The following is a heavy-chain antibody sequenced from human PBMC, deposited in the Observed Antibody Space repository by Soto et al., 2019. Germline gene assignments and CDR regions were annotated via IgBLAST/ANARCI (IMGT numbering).Heavy chain of an antibody. J-gene: IGHJ4*02. Sequence: EVQLVEAGGGSVQPGGSLRLSCAASGFTFSSYFMYWVRQAPGKGLVWVSRIDNDGGTTNYADSVKGRFTISRDNAKNTLYLQMNSLRAEDTAVNYCTRGYYGPDYWGQGTLVTVSS. V-gene: IGHV3-74*01. CDR1: GFTFSSYF. D-gene: IGHD3-10*01. CDR3: TRGYYGPDY. CDR2: IDNDGGTT.